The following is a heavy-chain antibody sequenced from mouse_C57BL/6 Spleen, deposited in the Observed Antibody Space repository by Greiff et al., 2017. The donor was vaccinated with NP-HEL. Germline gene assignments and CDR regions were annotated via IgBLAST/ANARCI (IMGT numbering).Heavy chain of an antibody. V-gene: IGHV1-55*01. D-gene: IGHD2-4*01. Sequence: QVQLQQSGAELVKPGASVKMSCKASGYTFTSYWITWVKQRPGQGLEWIGDIYPGSGSTNYNEKFKSKATLTVDTSSSTAYMQLSSLTSEDSAVYYCARLSGYDYDGHFDYWGQGTTLTVSS. CDR2: IYPGSGST. CDR1: GYTFTSYW. CDR3: ARLSGYDYDGHFDY. J-gene: IGHJ2*01.